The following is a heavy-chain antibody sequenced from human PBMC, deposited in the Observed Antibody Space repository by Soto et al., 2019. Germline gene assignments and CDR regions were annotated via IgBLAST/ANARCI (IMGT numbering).Heavy chain of an antibody. CDR3: ARDVAYYYDSSGYYNRWFDP. D-gene: IGHD3-22*01. Sequence: SETLSLTCTVSGGSISSYYWSWIRQPAGKGLEWIGRIYTSGSTNYNPSLKSRVTMSVDTSKNQFSLKLSSVTAADTAVYYCARDVAYYYDSSGYYNRWFDPWGHGTLVTVS. V-gene: IGHV4-4*07. CDR2: IYTSGST. J-gene: IGHJ5*02. CDR1: GGSISSYY.